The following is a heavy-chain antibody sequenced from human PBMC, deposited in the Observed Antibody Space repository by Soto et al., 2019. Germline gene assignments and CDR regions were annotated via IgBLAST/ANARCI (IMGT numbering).Heavy chain of an antibody. J-gene: IGHJ4*02. Sequence: PGGSLRLSCAASGFTFSSYGMHWVRQAPGKGLEWVAVIWYDGSNKYYADSVKGRFTISGDNSKNTLYLQMNSLRAEDTAVYYCARDSLPYYYDSSGYLDYWGQGTLVTVSS. CDR3: ARDSLPYYYDSSGYLDY. CDR1: GFTFSSYG. D-gene: IGHD3-22*01. V-gene: IGHV3-33*01. CDR2: IWYDGSNK.